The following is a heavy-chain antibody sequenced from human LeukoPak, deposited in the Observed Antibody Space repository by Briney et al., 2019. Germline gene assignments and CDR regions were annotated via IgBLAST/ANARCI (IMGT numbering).Heavy chain of an antibody. Sequence: PQTLSLTCTVSGGSISSGGYYWRWIRQPPGRGLEWIGYIYHSGSTYYNPSLKSRVTISVDRSKNQFSLKLSSVTAADTAVYYCAREGDDYSNYFFDYWGQGTLVTVSS. CDR3: AREGDDYSNYFFDY. J-gene: IGHJ4*02. CDR1: GGSISSGGYY. D-gene: IGHD4-11*01. V-gene: IGHV4-30-2*01. CDR2: IYHSGST.